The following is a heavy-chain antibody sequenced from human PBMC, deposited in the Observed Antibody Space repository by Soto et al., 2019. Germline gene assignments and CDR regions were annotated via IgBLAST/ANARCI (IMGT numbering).Heavy chain of an antibody. V-gene: IGHV3-30-3*01. Sequence: QVQLVESGGGVVQPGRSLRLSCAASRFTFSSFFMHWVRQAPGKGLEWVAVISYDGTSEYYADSVKGRFTISRDNSKNTLYRQMNSLRGEDTAIYYCARESSSGWFDFDSWGQGTLVTVSP. CDR2: ISYDGTSE. CDR3: ARESSSGWFDFDS. D-gene: IGHD6-19*01. J-gene: IGHJ4*02. CDR1: RFTFSSFF.